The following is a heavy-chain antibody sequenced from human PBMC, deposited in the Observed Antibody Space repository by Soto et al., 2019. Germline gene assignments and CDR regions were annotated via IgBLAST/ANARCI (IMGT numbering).Heavy chain of an antibody. CDR2: IRSKAYGGTT. CDR3: STSRSWYFDS. CDR1: GCTFGDYA. J-gene: IGHJ4*02. D-gene: IGHD6-13*01. Sequence: PGGSLRLSCAASGCTFGDYAMSWFRQAPGGGLEWVSLIRSKAYGGTTEYAASVKGRFTISRDDSKSIAYLQINSLKIEDTAVYYCSTSRSWYFDSWGRGTLVTVSS. V-gene: IGHV3-49*03.